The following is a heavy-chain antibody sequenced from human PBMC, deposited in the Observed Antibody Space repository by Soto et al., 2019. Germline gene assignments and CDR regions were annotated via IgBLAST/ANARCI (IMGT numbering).Heavy chain of an antibody. CDR1: GFTFSSYA. V-gene: IGHV3-30-3*01. CDR3: ARDHKSHYYDSSGPSSDY. CDR2: ISYDGSNK. J-gene: IGHJ4*02. Sequence: QVQLVESGGGVVQPGRSLRLSCAASGFTFSSYAMHWVRQAPGKGLEWVAVISYDGSNKYYADSVKGRFTISRDNSKNTLYLQMNGLRAEDTAVYYCARDHKSHYYDSSGPSSDYWGQGTLVTVSS. D-gene: IGHD3-22*01.